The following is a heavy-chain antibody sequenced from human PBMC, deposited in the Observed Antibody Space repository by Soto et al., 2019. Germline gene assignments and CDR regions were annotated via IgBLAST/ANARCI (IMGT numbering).Heavy chain of an antibody. V-gene: IGHV4-39*01. D-gene: IGHD4-4*01. Sequence: LSETLSLTCTVSGGSIRSSNYYWGWIRQPPGKGLEWIGTIYYNGSTYYNPSLKSRDTISVDTSKNQFSLKLISLTAADTAVYYCARHPPTVTTSEGFDPWGQGTLVTVSS. CDR3: ARHPPTVTTSEGFDP. CDR1: GGSIRSSNYY. J-gene: IGHJ5*02. CDR2: IYYNGST.